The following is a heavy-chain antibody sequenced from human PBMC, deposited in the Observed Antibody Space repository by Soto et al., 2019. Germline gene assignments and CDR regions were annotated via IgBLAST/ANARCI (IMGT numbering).Heavy chain of an antibody. CDR3: VKDVSGRGSFYYYFGMDV. CDR2: ISWNSGSI. D-gene: IGHD1-26*01. CDR1: GFTFDDYA. J-gene: IGHJ6*02. V-gene: IGHV3-9*01. Sequence: EEQLVESGGGLAQAGRTLKLSCVASGFTFDDYAMHWVRQAPGKGLEWVSGISWNSGSIGYTDAVKGRFTISRDNAKNSLYLQMNSLRAEDTALYYCVKDVSGRGSFYYYFGMDVWGHGTTVTVSS.